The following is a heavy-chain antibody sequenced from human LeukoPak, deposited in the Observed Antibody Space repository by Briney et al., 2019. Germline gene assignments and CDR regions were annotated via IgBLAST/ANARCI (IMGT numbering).Heavy chain of an antibody. CDR3: AKRADSSAHSFDY. J-gene: IGHJ4*02. D-gene: IGHD3-22*01. V-gene: IGHV3-48*04. CDR1: GFSFSRYG. CDR2: IRSSDSTT. Sequence: GGSLRLSCAASGFSFSRYGMKWVRQAPGKGLEGLSYIRSSDSTTYYADSVKGRFTISRDNAKNSLYLQMDSLRVEDTAVYYCAKRADSSAHSFDYWGQGTLVTVPS.